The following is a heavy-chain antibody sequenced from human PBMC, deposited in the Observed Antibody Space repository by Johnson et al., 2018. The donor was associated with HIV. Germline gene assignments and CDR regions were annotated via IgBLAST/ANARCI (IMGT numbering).Heavy chain of an antibody. J-gene: IGHJ3*02. CDR2: ISYDGSNK. CDR1: GFTFSSYA. V-gene: IGHV3-30-3*01. CDR3: ARDQGNYYDSSGKPKRAFDI. D-gene: IGHD3-22*01. Sequence: QVQLVESGGGVVQPGRSLRLSCAASGFTFSSYAMHWVRQAPGKGLEWVAVISYDGSNKYYADSVKGRFTISRDKSKNTLYLHMNSLRAEDTAVYYCARDQGNYYDSSGKPKRAFDIWGQGTMVTVSS.